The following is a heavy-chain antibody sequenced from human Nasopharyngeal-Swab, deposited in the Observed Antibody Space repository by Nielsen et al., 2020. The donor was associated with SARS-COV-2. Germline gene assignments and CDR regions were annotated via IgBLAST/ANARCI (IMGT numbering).Heavy chain of an antibody. V-gene: IGHV3-48*01. J-gene: IGHJ3*02. CDR1: GFIFSSYS. D-gene: IGHD1-1*01. CDR3: AKGQRTSGTRAFDI. CDR2: ISSAGTSI. Sequence: GESLKISCVASGFIFSSYSMNWVRQAPGKGLEWVSYISSAGTSIYYADSVKGRFTISRDNAKDSLYMQMNSPRAEDTAVYYCAKGQRTSGTRAFDIWGQGTMVTVSS.